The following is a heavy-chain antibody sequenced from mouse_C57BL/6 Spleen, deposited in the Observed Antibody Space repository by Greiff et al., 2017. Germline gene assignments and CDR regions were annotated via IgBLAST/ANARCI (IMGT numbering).Heavy chain of an antibody. CDR3: SRNYYGSSPWAMDY. V-gene: IGHV5-17*01. D-gene: IGHD1-1*01. Sequence: DVMLVESGGGLVKPGGSLKLSCAASGFTFSDYGMHWVRQAPEKGLEWVAYISSGSSTIYYADTVKGRFTISRDNAKNTLFLQMTSLRSEDTAMYYCSRNYYGSSPWAMDYWGQGTSVTVSS. CDR1: GFTFSDYG. CDR2: ISSGSSTI. J-gene: IGHJ4*01.